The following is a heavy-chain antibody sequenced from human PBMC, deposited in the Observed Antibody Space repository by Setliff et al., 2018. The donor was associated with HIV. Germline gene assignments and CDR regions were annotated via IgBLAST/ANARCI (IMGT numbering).Heavy chain of an antibody. V-gene: IGHV3-66*01. Sequence: GGSLRLSCAASGFTVSSNYMSWVRQAPGKGLEWVSVIYSGGSTYYADSVKGRFTISRDNSKNTLYLEMTSLRAEDTAVYHCAKDMNYNNDYPGVLGSWGRGTLVTVSS. J-gene: IGHJ4*02. CDR1: GFTVSSNY. CDR2: IYSGGST. CDR3: AKDMNYNNDYPGVLGS. D-gene: IGHD3-16*01.